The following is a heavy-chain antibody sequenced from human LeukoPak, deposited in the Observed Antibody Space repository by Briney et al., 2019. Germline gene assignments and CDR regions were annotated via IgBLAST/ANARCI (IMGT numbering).Heavy chain of an antibody. CDR2: ISGSGGST. CDR3: AKDPGSDYGDYDLALHY. J-gene: IGHJ4*02. CDR1: GFTFSSYA. V-gene: IGHV3-23*01. Sequence: PGGSLRLSCAASGFTFSSYAMSWVRQAPGKGLEWVSAISGSGGSTYYADSVKGRFTISRDNSKNTLYLQMNSLRAEDTAVYYCAKDPGSDYGDYDLALHYWGQGTLVTVSS. D-gene: IGHD4-17*01.